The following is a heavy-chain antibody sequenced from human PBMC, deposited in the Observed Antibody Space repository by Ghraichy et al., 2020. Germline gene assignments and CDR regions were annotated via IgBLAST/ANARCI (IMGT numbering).Heavy chain of an antibody. CDR2: IYYSGST. Sequence: LSLTCTVSGGSISSYYWSWIRQPPGKGLEWIGYIYYSGSTNYNPSLKSRVTISVDTSKNQFSLKLSSVTAADTAVYYCAAMVRGELVFDYWGQGTLVTVSS. D-gene: IGHD3-10*01. CDR3: AAMVRGELVFDY. CDR1: GGSISSYY. V-gene: IGHV4-59*01. J-gene: IGHJ4*02.